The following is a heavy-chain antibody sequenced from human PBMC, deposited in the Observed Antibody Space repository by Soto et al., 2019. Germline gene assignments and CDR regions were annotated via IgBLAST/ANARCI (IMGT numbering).Heavy chain of an antibody. Sequence: PGGSLSLSCAASGFTFSSYGMHWVRQAPGKGLEWVAVISYDGSNKYYADSVKGRFTISRDNSKNTLYLQMNSLRAEDTAVYYCARGGPGRDYYYYMDVWGKGTTVTVSS. V-gene: IGHV3-30*03. J-gene: IGHJ6*03. CDR1: GFTFSSYG. CDR3: ARGGPGRDYYYYMDV. CDR2: ISYDGSNK.